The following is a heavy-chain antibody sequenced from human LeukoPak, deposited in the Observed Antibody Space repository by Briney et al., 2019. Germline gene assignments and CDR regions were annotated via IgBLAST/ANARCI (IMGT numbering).Heavy chain of an antibody. V-gene: IGHV4-34*01. CDR1: GGSISSFY. CDR3: ARRGYCSSTSCIRAFDI. CDR2: INHSGST. D-gene: IGHD2-2*01. Sequence: SETLSLTCTVSGGSISSFYWGWIRQPPGKGLEWIGEINHSGSTNYNPSLKSRVTISVDTSKNQFSLKLSSVTAADTAVYYCARRGYCSSTSCIRAFDIWGQGTMVTVSS. J-gene: IGHJ3*02.